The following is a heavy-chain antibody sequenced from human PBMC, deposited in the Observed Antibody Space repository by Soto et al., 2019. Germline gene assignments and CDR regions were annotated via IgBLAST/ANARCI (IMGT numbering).Heavy chain of an antibody. Sequence: ASVKVSCKASGYTFTSYAMNWVRQAPGQRLEWMGWINAGNGNTKYSQKFQGRVTITRDTSASTAYMELSSLRSEDTAVYYCAKDYYDSSGYYPPALLFEYWGQGTLVTVSS. CDR1: GYTFTSYA. J-gene: IGHJ4*02. CDR3: AKDYYDSSGYYPPALLFEY. V-gene: IGHV1-3*01. CDR2: INAGNGNT. D-gene: IGHD3-22*01.